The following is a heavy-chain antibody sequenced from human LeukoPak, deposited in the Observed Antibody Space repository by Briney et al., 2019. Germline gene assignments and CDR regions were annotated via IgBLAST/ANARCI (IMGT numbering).Heavy chain of an antibody. Sequence: PSETLSLTCTVSGGSISSSSYYWGWIRQPPGKGLEWIGGIYYGGSTYYNSSLKSRVTISVDISKNQFSLKVSSVTAADTAVYYCARDAGHQLSRRNYYAMDVWGQGTTVTVSS. CDR1: GGSISSSSYY. J-gene: IGHJ6*02. D-gene: IGHD2-2*01. V-gene: IGHV4-39*07. CDR3: ARDAGHQLSRRNYYAMDV. CDR2: IYYGGST.